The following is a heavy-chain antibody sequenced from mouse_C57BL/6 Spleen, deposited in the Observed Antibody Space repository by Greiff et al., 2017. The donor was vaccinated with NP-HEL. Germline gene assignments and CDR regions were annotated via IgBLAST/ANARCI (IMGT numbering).Heavy chain of an antibody. CDR3: ARDRITTVVAEFDY. J-gene: IGHJ2*01. CDR1: GFTFSSYA. D-gene: IGHD1-1*01. CDR2: ISDGGSYT. V-gene: IGHV5-4*01. Sequence: EVQLVESGGGLVKPGGSLKLSCAASGFTFSSYAMSWVRQTPEKRLEWVATISDGGSYTYYPDNVKGRFTISRDNAKNNLYLQMSHLKSEDTAMYYCARDRITTVVAEFDYWGQGTTLTVSS.